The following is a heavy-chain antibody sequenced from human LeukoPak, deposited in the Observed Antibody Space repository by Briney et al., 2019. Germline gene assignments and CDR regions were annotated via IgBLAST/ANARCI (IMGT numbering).Heavy chain of an antibody. J-gene: IGHJ4*02. D-gene: IGHD6-13*01. CDR3: ARASIAAAGFDY. CDR2: IGTAGDT. V-gene: IGHV3-13*01. Sequence: GGSLRLSCAASGFTFSSYDMHWVRQAIGKGLEWVSAIGTAGDTYYPGSVKGRFTISRENAKNSLYLQMNSLRAGDTAVYYCARASIAAAGFDYWGQGTLVTVSS. CDR1: GFTFSSYD.